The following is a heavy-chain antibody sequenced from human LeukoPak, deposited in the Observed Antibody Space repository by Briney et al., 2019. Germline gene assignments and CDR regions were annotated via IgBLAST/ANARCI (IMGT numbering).Heavy chain of an antibody. CDR1: GGTFSSYA. CDR2: IIPIFGTA. V-gene: IGHV1-69*05. CDR3: ARDSGTYYYGSGSYAARDY. D-gene: IGHD3-10*01. Sequence: SVKLSCKASGGTFSSYAISWVRQAPGQGLEWMGRIIPIFGTANYAQKFQDRVTITTDESTSAAYIELSSLRSEDTAVYYCARDSGTYYYGSGSYAARDYWGQGTRVTVSS. J-gene: IGHJ4*02.